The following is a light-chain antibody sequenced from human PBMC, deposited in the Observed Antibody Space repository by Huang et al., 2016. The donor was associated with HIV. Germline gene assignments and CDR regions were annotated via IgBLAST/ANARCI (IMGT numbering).Light chain of an antibody. Sequence: DIQMTQSPSTLSAFVGDRVTITCRTSHRISSWLAWYQQKPGKAPNLLISTASNLESGVPSRFSGNGSETEFTLTISGLQPDDLATYYCQQQWTFGQGTKVEI. CDR2: TAS. V-gene: IGKV1-5*03. CDR1: HRISSW. CDR3: QQQWT. J-gene: IGKJ1*01.